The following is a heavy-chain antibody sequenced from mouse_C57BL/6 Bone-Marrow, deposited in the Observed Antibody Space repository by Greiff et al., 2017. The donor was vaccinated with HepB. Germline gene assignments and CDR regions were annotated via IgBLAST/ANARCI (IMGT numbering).Heavy chain of an antibody. CDR2: IDPENGDT. CDR3: TSDYYSSRYVGYAMDY. Sequence: VQLQQSGAELVRPGASVKLSCTASGFNIKDDYMHWVKQRPEQGLEWIGWIDPENGDTEYASKFQGKATITADTSSNTAYMQLNSLTSEDTAVYYCTSDYYSSRYVGYAMDYWGQGTSVTVSS. V-gene: IGHV14-4*01. D-gene: IGHD1-1*01. CDR1: GFNIKDDY. J-gene: IGHJ4*01.